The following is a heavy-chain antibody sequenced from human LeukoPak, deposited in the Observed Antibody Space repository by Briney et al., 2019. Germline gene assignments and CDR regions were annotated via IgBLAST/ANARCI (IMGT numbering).Heavy chain of an antibody. CDR2: FNSYGNNK. CDR3: ARGGPVKSIYDPHWFDP. V-gene: IGHV3-74*01. D-gene: IGHD5/OR15-5a*01. CDR1: GFPLCLHY. Sequence: GGPLSLLCAPSGFPLCLHYLHWLRHAPGKALAWVTHFNSYGNNKLHAHSVKGRFTSARDNAKNTLYLQMNSLRVEDTAVYFCARGGPVKSIYDPHWFDPWGQGTLVTVSS. J-gene: IGHJ5*02.